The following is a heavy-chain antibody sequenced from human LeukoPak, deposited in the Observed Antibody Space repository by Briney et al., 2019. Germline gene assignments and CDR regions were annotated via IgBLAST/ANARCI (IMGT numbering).Heavy chain of an antibody. CDR1: GFTFSSYS. J-gene: IGHJ4*02. CDR3: ARVSDISVAAYFDY. CDR2: IKEDGNEK. V-gene: IGHV3-7*03. D-gene: IGHD6-19*01. Sequence: GGSLRLSCAASGFTFSSYSMSWVRQAPGKGLEWVAHIKEDGNEKYYVDSVKGRFTISRDNAKNSLYLQMNSLRAEDTAVYYCARVSDISVAAYFDYWGQGTLVTVSS.